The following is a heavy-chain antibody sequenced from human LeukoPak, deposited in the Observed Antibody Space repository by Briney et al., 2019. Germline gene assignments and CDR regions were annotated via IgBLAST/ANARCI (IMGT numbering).Heavy chain of an antibody. CDR1: GGSFSGYY. J-gene: IGHJ4*02. V-gene: IGHV4-34*01. CDR2: INHSGST. Sequence: KPSETLSLTCGVSGGSFSGYYWNWIRQSPGKGLEWIGEINHSGSTNYNPSLKSRVTISVDTSKNQFSLKLSSVTAADTAVYYCARVKFYCSGGSCYSDVPFDYWGQGTLVTVSS. D-gene: IGHD2-15*01. CDR3: ARVKFYCSGGSCYSDVPFDY.